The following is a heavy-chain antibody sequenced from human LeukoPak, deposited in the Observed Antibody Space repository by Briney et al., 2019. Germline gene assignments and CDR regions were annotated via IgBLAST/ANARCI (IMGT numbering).Heavy chain of an antibody. Sequence: SVKVSCKASGGTFSSYAISWVRQAPGQGLEWMGGIIPIFGTANYAQKFQGRVTITADESTSTAYMELSSLRSEDTAVYYCARVDVRYYDSSGYYLYWGQGPLVTVSS. D-gene: IGHD3-22*01. V-gene: IGHV1-69*01. CDR2: IIPIFGTA. J-gene: IGHJ4*02. CDR3: ARVDVRYYDSSGYYLY. CDR1: GGTFSSYA.